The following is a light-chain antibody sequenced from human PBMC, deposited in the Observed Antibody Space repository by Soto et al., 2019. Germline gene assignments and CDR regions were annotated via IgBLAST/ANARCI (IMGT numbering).Light chain of an antibody. V-gene: IGLV2-8*01. CDR1: NSDVGSSVY. J-gene: IGLJ2*01. Sequence: QSALTQPASVSGSPGQSISFSCAGSNSDVGSSVYVSWYRQHPGKAPQLIIYEVNKRPSGVPDRFSGSKSGNTASLTVSGLQAEDEADYYCSSYAGSNNLHVLFGGGTQLTVL. CDR2: EVN. CDR3: SSYAGSNNLHVL.